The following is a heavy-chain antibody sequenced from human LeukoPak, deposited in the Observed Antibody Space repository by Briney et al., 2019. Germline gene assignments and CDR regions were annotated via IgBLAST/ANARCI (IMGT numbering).Heavy chain of an antibody. J-gene: IGHJ3*01. CDR1: GITFSNYA. V-gene: IGHV3-64*01. D-gene: IGHD4/OR15-4a*01. CDR2: ISSNGGST. CDR3: ARVGASLPDAFDV. Sequence: GRSLRLSCAASGITFSNYAMHWVRQAPGKGLQHVSAISSNGGSTYYANSVKGRFTISRDNSKNTLYLQMGSLRAEDMAVYYCARVGASLPDAFDVWGQGTMVTVSS.